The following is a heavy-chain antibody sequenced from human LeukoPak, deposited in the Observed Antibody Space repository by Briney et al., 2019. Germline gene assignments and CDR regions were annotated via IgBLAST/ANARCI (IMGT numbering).Heavy chain of an antibody. D-gene: IGHD4-17*01. V-gene: IGHV4-34*01. CDR1: GGSFSGYY. CDR3: ASGYGDYVG. Sequence: PSETLPLTCAVYGGSFSGYYWSWIRQPPGKGLEWIGEINHSGSTNYNPSLKSRVTISVDTSKNQFSLRLSSVTAADTAVYYCASGYGDYVGWGQGTLVTVSS. CDR2: INHSGST. J-gene: IGHJ4*02.